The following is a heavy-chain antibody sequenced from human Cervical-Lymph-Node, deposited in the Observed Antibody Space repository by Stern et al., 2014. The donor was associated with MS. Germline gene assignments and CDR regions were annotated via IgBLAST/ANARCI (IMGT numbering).Heavy chain of an antibody. CDR1: GFPFRTSGVG. CDR2: IYWDDDK. CDR3: AHEDTAMVMGY. Sequence: QITLKESGPTLVQPTQTLTLTCTFSGFPFRTSGVGVGWIRQPPGQDLEWLALIYWDDDKRYSPSLKSRLTITKDTSKNQVVLTMTNMDPVDTATYYCAHEDTAMVMGYWGQGTLVTVSS. D-gene: IGHD5-18*01. J-gene: IGHJ4*02. V-gene: IGHV2-5*02.